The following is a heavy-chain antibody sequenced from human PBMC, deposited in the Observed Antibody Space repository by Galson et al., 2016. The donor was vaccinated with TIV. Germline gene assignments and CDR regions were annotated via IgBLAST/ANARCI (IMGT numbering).Heavy chain of an antibody. Sequence: PALVKPTQTLTLTCTFSGFSLQTDGMCVNWIRQPPGKALEWLARIDWDDDKSYSSSLKTRLTISKDTSKNPVVLTMTNMDPVDTATYYCARISGYYDSSGHYIPRSFDYWGQGALVTVSS. CDR3: ARISGYYDSSGHYIPRSFDY. V-gene: IGHV2-70*11. CDR2: IDWDDDK. J-gene: IGHJ4*02. CDR1: GFSLQTDGMC. D-gene: IGHD3-22*01.